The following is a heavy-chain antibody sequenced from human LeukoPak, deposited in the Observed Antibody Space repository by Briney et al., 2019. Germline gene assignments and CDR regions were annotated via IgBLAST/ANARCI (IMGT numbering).Heavy chain of an antibody. Sequence: AGGSLRLSCAASGFTFTSYSMNWVRQTPGKGLEWVSSIGSSSTSIYYADSVKGRFTISRDNAKNSLYLQMNSLRAEDTAVYYCARENLEAFDIWGQGTMSPSLQ. V-gene: IGHV3-21*01. CDR2: IGSSSTSI. J-gene: IGHJ3*02. CDR1: GFTFTSYS. CDR3: ARENLEAFDI.